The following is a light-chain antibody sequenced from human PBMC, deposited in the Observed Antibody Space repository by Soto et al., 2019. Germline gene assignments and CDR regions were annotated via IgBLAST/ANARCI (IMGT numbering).Light chain of an antibody. J-gene: IGKJ2*01. CDR2: EVS. CDR3: RQATHRTPYT. CDR1: QSLVNSDGNTY. V-gene: IGKV2-30*01. Sequence: DVVMTQSPLSLPVTLGQPASISCRSSQSLVNSDGNTYVNWFLLRPAQSPGRLIYEVSNRDSGGAERLCGGGSCAEFSLNISSVEAHDVGAYYFRQATHRTPYTFGQGTKLEIK.